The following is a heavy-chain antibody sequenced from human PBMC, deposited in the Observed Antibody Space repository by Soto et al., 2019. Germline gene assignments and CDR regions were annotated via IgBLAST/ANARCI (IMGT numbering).Heavy chain of an antibody. CDR2: LNPNSGNT. CDR1: GYTFTSYD. CDR3: ASGKYLEN. D-gene: IGHD3-3*01. Sequence: QVQLVQSGAEVKKPGASVKVSCKASGYTFTSYDINWVRQATGQGLEWMGWLNPNSGNTGYAQKFQGRVTMTGDTSITTAYMELSSLRPVDTVVYYYASGKYLENWGQGTLVTVSS. J-gene: IGHJ4*02. V-gene: IGHV1-8*01.